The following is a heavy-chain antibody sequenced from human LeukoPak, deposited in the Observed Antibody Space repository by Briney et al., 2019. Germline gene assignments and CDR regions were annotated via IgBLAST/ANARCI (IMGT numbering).Heavy chain of an antibody. CDR2: ISASGTST. J-gene: IGHJ4*02. D-gene: IGHD3-9*01. CDR3: AKDLFDVKCDAADTDF. CDR1: GLTFSSYT. Sequence: GGSLRLSCAASGLTFSSYTMYWVRQAPGKWLEWVSAISASGTSTYYAVSVKGRFTISRDNSKNTLYLQMNSLRAEDTAVYYCAKDLFDVKCDAADTDFCGQGSLVTVSS. V-gene: IGHV3-23*01.